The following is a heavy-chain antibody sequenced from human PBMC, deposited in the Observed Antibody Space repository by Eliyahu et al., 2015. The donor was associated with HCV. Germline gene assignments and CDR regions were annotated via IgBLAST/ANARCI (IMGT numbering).Heavy chain of an antibody. CDR2: IYSGGST. CDR3: ARGPILHYGDHSKLHAFDI. J-gene: IGHJ3*02. V-gene: IGHV3-53*01. D-gene: IGHD4-17*01. CDR1: GFTVSSXY. Sequence: EVQLVESGGGLIQPGGSLRLSCAASGFTVSSXYISWVRQAPGKGLEWVSVIYSGGSTYYADSVKGRFTISRDNSKNTLYLQMNSLRAEDTAVYYCARGPILHYGDHSKLHAFDIWGQGTMVTVSS.